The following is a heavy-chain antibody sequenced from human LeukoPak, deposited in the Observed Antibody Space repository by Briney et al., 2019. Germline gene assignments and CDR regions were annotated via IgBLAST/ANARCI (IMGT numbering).Heavy chain of an antibody. CDR2: IIPIFGTA. CDR3: ARGPHERSGYPDD. CDR1: GGTFSSYA. V-gene: IGHV1-69*13. Sequence: SVKVSCKASGGTFSSYAISWVRQAPGQGLEWMGGIIPIFGTANYAQKFQGRVTITADESTSTAYMELSSLRSEDTAVYYCARGPHERSGYPDDWGQGTLVTVTS. J-gene: IGHJ4*02. D-gene: IGHD3-22*01.